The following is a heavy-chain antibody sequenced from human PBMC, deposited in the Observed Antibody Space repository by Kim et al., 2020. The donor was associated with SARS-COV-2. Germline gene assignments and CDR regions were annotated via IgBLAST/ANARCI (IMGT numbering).Heavy chain of an antibody. V-gene: IGHV1-18*01. Sequence: ASVKVSCQASGYTFTSYGISWVRQAPGQGLEWLGWFSAYNGNTNDAQQLQGRVSMTTDTSTSTAHMELRSLRSDDTAVYYCARRGGYSGYDWVYWGQGTLVTVCS. D-gene: IGHD5-12*01. CDR2: FSAYNGNT. CDR3: ARRGGYSGYDWVY. J-gene: IGHJ4*02. CDR1: GYTFTSYG.